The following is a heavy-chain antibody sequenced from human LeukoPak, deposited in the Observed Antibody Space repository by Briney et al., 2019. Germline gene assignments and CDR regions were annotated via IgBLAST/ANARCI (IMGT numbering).Heavy chain of an antibody. CDR3: ARVRVAAAGWSQYYFDY. D-gene: IGHD6-13*01. J-gene: IGHJ4*02. Sequence: PSETLSLTCTVSGVSISSNNYYWGWIRQPPGKGLEWIANIYYIGSTYYNPSLKSRVTISVDTSKNQFSLKLSSVTAADTAVYYCARVRVAAAGWSQYYFDYWGRGNLVTVSS. V-gene: IGHV4-39*07. CDR1: GVSISSNNYY. CDR2: IYYIGST.